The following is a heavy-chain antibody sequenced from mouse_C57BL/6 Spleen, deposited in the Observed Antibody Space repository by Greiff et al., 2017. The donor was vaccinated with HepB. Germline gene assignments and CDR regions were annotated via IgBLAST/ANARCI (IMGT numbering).Heavy chain of an antibody. CDR1: GYTFTSYW. V-gene: IGHV1-69*01. Sequence: QVQLQQPGAELVMPGASVKLSCKASGYTFTSYWMHWVKQRPGQGLEWIGEIDPSDSYTNYNQKFKGKSTLTVDKSSSTAYMQLSSLTSADSAVYYCARAPIYYYGSSYEGFAYWGQGTLVTVSA. J-gene: IGHJ3*01. D-gene: IGHD1-1*01. CDR2: IDPSDSYT. CDR3: ARAPIYYYGSSYEGFAY.